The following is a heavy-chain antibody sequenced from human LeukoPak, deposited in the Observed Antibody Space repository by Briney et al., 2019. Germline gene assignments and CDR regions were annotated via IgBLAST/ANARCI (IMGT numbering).Heavy chain of an antibody. CDR3: ARGGSSGYYSLDY. CDR2: VSYDGSDK. V-gene: IGHV3-30*03. D-gene: IGHD6-19*01. J-gene: IGHJ4*02. CDR1: GFTFSTYG. Sequence: AGGSLRLSCTASGFTFSTYGIHWVRQAPGKGLDWVAVVSYDGSDKHYADSVKGRFTISRDNSQNMMYLQMNSLTDEDTALYYCARGGSSGYYSLDYWGQGTLVTVSS.